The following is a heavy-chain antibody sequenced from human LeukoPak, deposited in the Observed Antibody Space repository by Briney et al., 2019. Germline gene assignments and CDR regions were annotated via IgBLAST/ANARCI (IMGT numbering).Heavy chain of an antibody. Sequence: PSETLSLTCTVSGGSISSSSYYWGWTRQPPGKGLEWIGSIYYSGSTYYNPSLKSRVTISVDTSKNQFSLKLSSVTAADTAVYYCARGIAAAGSFKYWGQGTLVTVSS. J-gene: IGHJ4*02. CDR2: IYYSGST. CDR1: GGSISSSSYY. D-gene: IGHD6-13*01. V-gene: IGHV4-39*01. CDR3: ARGIAAAGSFKY.